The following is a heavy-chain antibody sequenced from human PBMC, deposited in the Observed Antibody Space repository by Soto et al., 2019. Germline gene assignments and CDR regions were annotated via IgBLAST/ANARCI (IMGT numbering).Heavy chain of an antibody. V-gene: IGHV1-2*02. J-gene: IGHJ6*02. CDR1: GYTFTGYY. Sequence: ASVKVSCKASGYTFTGYYMHWVRQVPGQGLEWTGWINPNSGCTNYAQRFQGRVTMTRDTSISTAYMELSRLRSDDTAVYYCASTMVRGVINYGMDVWGQGTTVTVSS. CDR2: INPNSGCT. CDR3: ASTMVRGVINYGMDV. D-gene: IGHD3-10*01.